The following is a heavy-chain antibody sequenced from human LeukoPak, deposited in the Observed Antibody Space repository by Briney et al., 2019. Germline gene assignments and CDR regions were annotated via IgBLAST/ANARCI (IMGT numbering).Heavy chain of an antibody. CDR3: ARGADCSSTSCGYYYYYGMDV. D-gene: IGHD2-2*01. Sequence: ASVKVSCKASGYTFTGYYMHWVRQAPGQGLEWMGWINPNSGGTNYAQKFQGRVTMTRDTSISTAYMELSRLRSDDTAVYYCARGADCSSTSCGYYYYYGMDVWGQGTTVTVS. CDR2: INPNSGGT. CDR1: GYTFTGYY. J-gene: IGHJ6*02. V-gene: IGHV1-2*02.